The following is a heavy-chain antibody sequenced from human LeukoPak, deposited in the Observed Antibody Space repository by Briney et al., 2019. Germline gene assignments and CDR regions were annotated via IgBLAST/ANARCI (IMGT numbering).Heavy chain of an antibody. D-gene: IGHD3-10*01. J-gene: IGHJ6*02. Sequence: GGSLRLSCAASGFTVSSNYMSWVRQAPGKGLEWVSVIYSGGSTYYADPVKGRFTISRDNSKNTLYLQMNSLRAEDTAVYYCARDSPPTMVRGVIKGRYGMDVWGQGTTVTVSS. V-gene: IGHV3-53*01. CDR1: GFTVSSNY. CDR3: ARDSPPTMVRGVIKGRYGMDV. CDR2: IYSGGST.